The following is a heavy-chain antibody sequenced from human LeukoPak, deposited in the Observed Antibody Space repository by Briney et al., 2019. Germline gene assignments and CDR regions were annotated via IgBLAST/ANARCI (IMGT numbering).Heavy chain of an antibody. D-gene: IGHD3-16*01. J-gene: IGHJ5*02. CDR1: GYTFTGYY. Sequence: ASVKVSCKASGYTFTGYYMHWVRQATGQGLEWMGWMNPNSGNTGYAQKFQGRVTMTRNTSISTAYMELSSLRSEDTAVYYCARGQGVLWGPWGQGTLVTVSS. V-gene: IGHV1-8*02. CDR2: MNPNSGNT. CDR3: ARGQGVLWGP.